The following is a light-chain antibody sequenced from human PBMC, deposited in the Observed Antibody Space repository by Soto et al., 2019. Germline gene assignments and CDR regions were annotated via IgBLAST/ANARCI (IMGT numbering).Light chain of an antibody. CDR1: NIGSKS. Sequence: SSELTQPPSVSVAPGKTARITCGGNNIGSKSVHWYQQKPGQAPVLVIYYDSDRPSGIPERFSGSNSGNTATLTISRVEAGDEADYYCQVWDSSSDHPVFGSGPQLTVL. J-gene: IGLJ6*01. V-gene: IGLV3-21*04. CDR3: QVWDSSSDHPV. CDR2: YDS.